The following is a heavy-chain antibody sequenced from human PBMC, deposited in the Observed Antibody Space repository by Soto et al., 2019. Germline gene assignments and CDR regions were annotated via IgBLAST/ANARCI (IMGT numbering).Heavy chain of an antibody. CDR1: GFIFKNYA. V-gene: IGHV3-30*04. D-gene: IGHD6-6*01. CDR3: TKSSGGSSSVGMDY. CDR2: ITRDGYNK. J-gene: IGHJ4*02. Sequence: GGSLRLSCAVSGFIFKNYALNWVRQAPGKGLEWVAAITRDGYNKYYADSVKGRFTISRDNSKNTLSLQMTALRVEDSSVYYCTKSSGGSSSVGMDYWGPGTLVTVSS.